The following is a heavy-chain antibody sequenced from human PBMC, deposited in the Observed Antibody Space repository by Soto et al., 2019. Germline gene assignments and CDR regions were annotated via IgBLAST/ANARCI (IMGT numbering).Heavy chain of an antibody. J-gene: IGHJ6*02. CDR3: ATRGNVDTPMVYYYYYGMDV. CDR1: GFTVSSNY. CDR2: IYSGGSI. V-gene: IGHV3-53*02. D-gene: IGHD5-18*01. Sequence: EVQLVETGGGLIQPGGSLRLSCAASGFTVSSNYMSWVRQAPGQGLEWVSVIYSGGSIYYADSVKGRFTISKDNSKNTLYLQMNSLRAEDTAVYYCATRGNVDTPMVYYYYYGMDVWGQGTTVTVSS.